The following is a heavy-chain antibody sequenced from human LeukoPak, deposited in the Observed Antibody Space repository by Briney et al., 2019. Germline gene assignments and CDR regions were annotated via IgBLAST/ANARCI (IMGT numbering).Heavy chain of an antibody. Sequence: GGSLRLSCAASGFTFSDYYMSWIRQAPGKGLEWVANIKQDGSEKYYVDSVKGRFTISRDNAKNSLYLQMNSLRAEDTAVYYCARTPGGSLRGYYMDVWGKGTTVTVSS. CDR3: ARTPGGSLRGYYMDV. CDR2: IKQDGSEK. V-gene: IGHV3-7*01. J-gene: IGHJ6*03. CDR1: GFTFSDYY. D-gene: IGHD4-17*01.